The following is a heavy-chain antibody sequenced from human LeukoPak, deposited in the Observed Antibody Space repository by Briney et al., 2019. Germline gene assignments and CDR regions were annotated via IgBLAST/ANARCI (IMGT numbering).Heavy chain of an antibody. CDR3: ARHYDFWSGHNWFDP. CDR2: IYTSGST. V-gene: IGHV4-4*09. D-gene: IGHD3-3*01. Sequence: SETLSLTCTVSGGSISSYYWSWIRQPPGKGLEWIGYIYTSGSTNYNPSLKSRVTISVDTSKNQFSLKLSSVSAADTAVYYCARHYDFWSGHNWFDPWGQGTLVTVSS. CDR1: GGSISSYY. J-gene: IGHJ5*02.